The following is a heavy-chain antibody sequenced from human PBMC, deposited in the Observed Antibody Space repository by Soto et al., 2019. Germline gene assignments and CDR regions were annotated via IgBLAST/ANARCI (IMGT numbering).Heavy chain of an antibody. CDR1: GGTFSSYA. V-gene: IGHV1-69*12. J-gene: IGHJ3*02. D-gene: IGHD3-22*01. CDR2: IIPIFGTA. Sequence: QVQLVQSGAEVKKPGSSVKVSCKASGGTFSSYAISWVRQAPGQGLEWMGGIIPIFGTANYAQKFQGRVKITADESTSTAYMELSSLRSEDTAVYYCARDSSTSPMIVVADDAFDIWGQGTMVTVSS. CDR3: ARDSSTSPMIVVADDAFDI.